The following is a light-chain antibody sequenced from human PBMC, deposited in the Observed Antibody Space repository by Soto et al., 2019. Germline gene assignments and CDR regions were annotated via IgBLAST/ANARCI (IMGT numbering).Light chain of an antibody. CDR3: MQPLQTPGT. V-gene: IGKV2-28*01. CDR1: QSLLYSNGRNY. Sequence: DILMTQSPLSLSVTPGEPASISCRSSQSLLYSNGRNYLDWVVQKPGQPPQLLVYLGSNRASGVPDRFSGSGAGTDFTLKINRVEAEDVGVYYCMQPLQTPGTFGPGTKVDIK. CDR2: LGS. J-gene: IGKJ3*01.